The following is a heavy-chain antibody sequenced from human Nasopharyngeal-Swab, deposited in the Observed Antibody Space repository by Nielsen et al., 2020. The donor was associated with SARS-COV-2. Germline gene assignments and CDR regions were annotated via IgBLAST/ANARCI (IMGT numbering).Heavy chain of an antibody. D-gene: IGHD3-3*01. CDR3: ARGSGDYYMDV. Sequence: WVRQAPGQGLEWMGGIIPIFGTANYAQKFQGRVTITADKSTSTAYMELSSLRSEDTAVYYCARGSGDYYMDVWGKGTTVTASS. J-gene: IGHJ6*03. CDR2: IIPIFGTA. V-gene: IGHV1-69*06.